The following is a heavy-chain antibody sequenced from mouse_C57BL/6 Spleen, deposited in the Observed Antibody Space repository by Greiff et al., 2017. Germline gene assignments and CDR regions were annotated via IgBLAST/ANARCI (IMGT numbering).Heavy chain of an antibody. Sequence: QVQLQQSGAELVKPGASVKLSCKASGYTFTSYWMHWVKQRPGQGLEWIGMIHPNSGGTNYNEKFKSKATLTVDKSSSTAYMQLSSLTSEDSAVYYCARKYYGSSYDFDVWGTGTTVTVSS. CDR1: GYTFTSYW. D-gene: IGHD1-1*01. CDR3: ARKYYGSSYDFDV. J-gene: IGHJ1*03. V-gene: IGHV1-64*01. CDR2: IHPNSGGT.